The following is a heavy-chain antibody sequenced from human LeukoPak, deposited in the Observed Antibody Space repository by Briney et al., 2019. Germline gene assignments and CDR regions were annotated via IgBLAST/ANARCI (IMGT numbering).Heavy chain of an antibody. CDR1: GFTFSSYS. J-gene: IGHJ4*02. Sequence: GGSLRLSCAASGFTFSSYSMNWVRQAPGKGLEWVSSISSSSSYIYYADSVKGRFTISRDNSKNTLYLQMNSLRAEDTAVYYCAKEALLRYFDFDYWGQGTLVTVSS. CDR2: ISSSSSYI. D-gene: IGHD3-9*01. V-gene: IGHV3-21*04. CDR3: AKEALLRYFDFDY.